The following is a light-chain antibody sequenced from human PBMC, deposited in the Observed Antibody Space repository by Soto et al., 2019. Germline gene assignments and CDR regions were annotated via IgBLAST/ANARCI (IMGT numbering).Light chain of an antibody. J-gene: IGLJ1*01. CDR1: DNDVGGYEY. CDR2: DVS. Sequence: QSALTQPASVSGSPGQSITMSCTGTDNDVGGYEYVSWYQQHAGRAPKLIIYDVSNRPSGISGRFSGSKFGNTASLTISGLQAEDEADYYCSSYTSSSLYVFGTGTKATVL. V-gene: IGLV2-14*01. CDR3: SSYTSSSLYV.